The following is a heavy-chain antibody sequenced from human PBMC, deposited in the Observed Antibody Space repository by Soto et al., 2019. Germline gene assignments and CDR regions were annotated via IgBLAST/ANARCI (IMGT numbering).Heavy chain of an antibody. D-gene: IGHD2-15*01. J-gene: IGHJ2*01. CDR3: ASQGYCRDLRCYRSTGFWSFDL. V-gene: IGHV4-34*01. CDR1: GGSFSYYY. Sequence: QVQLQQWGAGLLKPSDTLSLTCAVYGGSFSYYYWTWVRQPPGKGLEWIGEINHNGSASYNPSLKSRSTMSLETSTIQFSLRLGSVTAADTAVYYCASQGYCRDLRCYRSTGFWSFDLWGRGTLVTVSS. CDR2: INHNGSA.